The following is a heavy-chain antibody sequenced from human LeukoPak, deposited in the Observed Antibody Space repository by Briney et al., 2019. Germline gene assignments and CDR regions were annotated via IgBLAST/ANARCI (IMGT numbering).Heavy chain of an antibody. D-gene: IGHD3-16*02. Sequence: GGSLRLSCAASGFTFSSYSMNWVRQAPGKGLEWVSSISSSSSYIYYADSVKGRFTISRDNAKNSLYLQMNSLRAEDTAVYYCARDLGYVYVWGSYRYDGGNFDYWGQGTLVTVSS. J-gene: IGHJ4*02. V-gene: IGHV3-21*01. CDR3: ARDLGYVYVWGSYRYDGGNFDY. CDR1: GFTFSSYS. CDR2: ISSSSSYI.